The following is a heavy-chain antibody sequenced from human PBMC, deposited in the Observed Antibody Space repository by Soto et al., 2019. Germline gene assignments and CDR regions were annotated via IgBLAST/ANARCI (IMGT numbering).Heavy chain of an antibody. Sequence: SETLSLTCTVSGGSISSYYWSWIRQPPGKGLEWIGYIYYSGSTNYNPSLKSRVTISVDTSKNQFSLKLSSVTAADTAVYYCARRRARGSGWSYYFDYWGQGTLVTVSS. J-gene: IGHJ4*02. D-gene: IGHD6-19*01. CDR2: IYYSGST. CDR3: ARRRARGSGWSYYFDY. V-gene: IGHV4-59*08. CDR1: GGSISSYY.